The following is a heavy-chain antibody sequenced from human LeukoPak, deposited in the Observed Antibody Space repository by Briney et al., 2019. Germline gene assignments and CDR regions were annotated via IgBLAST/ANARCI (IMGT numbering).Heavy chain of an antibody. CDR3: ARGDLGGFGLTAEYFQH. J-gene: IGHJ1*01. D-gene: IGHD3-10*01. CDR2: ISSSGSTI. CDR1: GFTFSSYE. V-gene: IGHV3-48*03. Sequence: GGSLRLSCAASGFTFSSYEMNWVRQAPGKGLEWVSYISSSGSTIYYADSVKGRFTISRDNAKNSLYLQMNSLRAEDTAVYYCARGDLGGFGLTAEYFQHWGQGTLVTVSS.